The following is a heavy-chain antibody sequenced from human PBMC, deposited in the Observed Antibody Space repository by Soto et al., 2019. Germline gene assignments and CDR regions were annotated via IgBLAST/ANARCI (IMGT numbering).Heavy chain of an antibody. CDR3: AREKVGLRYFDFLAGGHDAFDI. V-gene: IGHV4-30-4*01. D-gene: IGHD3-9*01. Sequence: QVQLQESGPGLVKPSQTLSLTCTVSGGSISSGDYYWSWIRQPPGKGLEWIGYIYSSGSTYYNPSLKSRVTISVDTSKNQFSLQLSSVTAADTAVYYCAREKVGLRYFDFLAGGHDAFDIWGQGTMVTVSS. J-gene: IGHJ3*02. CDR1: GGSISSGDYY. CDR2: IYSSGST.